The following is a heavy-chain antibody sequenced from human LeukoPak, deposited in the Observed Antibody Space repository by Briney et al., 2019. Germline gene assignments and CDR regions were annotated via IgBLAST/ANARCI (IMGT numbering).Heavy chain of an antibody. CDR1: GGSIRSYY. Sequence: SETLSLTXTVSGGSIRSYYWSWIRQPAGKGLEWIGRIYTSGSTNYNPSLKSRVTMSVDTSKNQFSLKLSSVTAADTAVYYCARGFTIFGVVIIGEAFDIWGQGTMVTVSS. D-gene: IGHD3-3*01. V-gene: IGHV4-4*07. CDR2: IYTSGST. CDR3: ARGFTIFGVVIIGEAFDI. J-gene: IGHJ3*02.